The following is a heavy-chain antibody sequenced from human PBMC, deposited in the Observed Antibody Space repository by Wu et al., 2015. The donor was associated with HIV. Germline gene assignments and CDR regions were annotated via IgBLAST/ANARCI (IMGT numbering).Heavy chain of an antibody. Sequence: QVQMVQSGAEVRKPGSSVKVSCKASGGIFTNFGLNWVRQAPGAGLEWLGRIIPLYGTTNYAQKFLGRVMISADKSTSTTFLELSSLRSEDTAVYYCATVGIVGATGSVDYWGQGTLVTVSS. V-gene: IGHV1-69*08. J-gene: IGHJ4*02. D-gene: IGHD1-26*01. CDR2: IIPLYGTT. CDR3: ATVGIVGATGSVDY. CDR1: GGIFTNFG.